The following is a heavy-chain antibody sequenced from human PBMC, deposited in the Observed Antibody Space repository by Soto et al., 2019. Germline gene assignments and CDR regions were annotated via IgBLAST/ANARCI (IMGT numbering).Heavy chain of an antibody. CDR2: ISWNSGSI. CDR3: AKDQNYDILTGYIDY. V-gene: IGHV3-9*01. J-gene: IGHJ4*02. Sequence: GGSLRLSCAASGFTFDDYATHWVRQAPGKGLEWVSGISWNSGSIGYADSVKGRFTISRDNAKNSLYLQMNSLRAEDTALYYCAKDQNYDILTGYIDYWGQGTLVTVSS. D-gene: IGHD3-9*01. CDR1: GFTFDDYA.